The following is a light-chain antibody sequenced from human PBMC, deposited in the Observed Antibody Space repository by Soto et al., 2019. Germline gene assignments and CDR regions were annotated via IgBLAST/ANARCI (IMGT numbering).Light chain of an antibody. CDR2: GAS. J-gene: IGKJ3*01. Sequence: EIVLTQSPGTLSLSPGERATLSCRASQSVSSSYLAWYQQKPGQAPRLLIYGASSRATGSPDRFSGSGSGTDFTLTISRLEPEDFAVYYCQQYGSSPLFTFSPGTKVDIK. V-gene: IGKV3-20*01. CDR3: QQYGSSPLFT. CDR1: QSVSSSY.